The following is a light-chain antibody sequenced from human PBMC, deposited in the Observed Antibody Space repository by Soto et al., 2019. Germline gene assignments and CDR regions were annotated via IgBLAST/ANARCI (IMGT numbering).Light chain of an antibody. J-gene: IGKJ4*01. Sequence: EIVMTQSPLSLPVTPGEPASISCRSSQRLLYSDGNNYLDWYVQKPGQSPQLLIHLGSSRASGVPDRFSGSGSGTDFTLKISRIEAEDVGVYYCMQALQTPLTFGGGTKVEIK. CDR3: MQALQTPLT. CDR2: LGS. CDR1: QRLLYSDGNNY. V-gene: IGKV2-28*01.